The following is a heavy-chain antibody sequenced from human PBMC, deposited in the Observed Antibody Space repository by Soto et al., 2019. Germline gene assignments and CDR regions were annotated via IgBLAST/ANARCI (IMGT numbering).Heavy chain of an antibody. D-gene: IGHD2-2*02. CDR1: GYTFTSYY. CDR3: ARVYRGYCSSTSCYKYGMDV. Sequence: ASVKVSCKASGYTFTSYYMHWVRQAPGQGLEWMGIINPSGGSTSYAQKFQGRVTMTRDTSTSTVYMELSSLRSEETAVYYCARVYRGYCSSTSCYKYGMDVWGQGTTVTVSS. J-gene: IGHJ6*02. V-gene: IGHV1-46*01. CDR2: INPSGGST.